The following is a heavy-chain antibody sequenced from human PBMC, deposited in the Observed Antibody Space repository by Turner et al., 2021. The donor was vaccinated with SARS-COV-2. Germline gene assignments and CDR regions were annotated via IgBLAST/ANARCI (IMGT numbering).Heavy chain of an antibody. Sequence: QVQLVQSGAEVKKPGASVKVTCKVSGYTLIDLSMTWVRQAPGKGLEWMGGFDPEDGETIYAQKFQGRVTMTEDTSTDTAYMELSSLRSEDTAVYYCATAPANYYDSSGSKGFYYYYYGMDVWGQGTTVTVSS. CDR3: ATAPANYYDSSGSKGFYYYYYGMDV. CDR2: FDPEDGET. V-gene: IGHV1-24*01. CDR1: GYTLIDLS. D-gene: IGHD3-22*01. J-gene: IGHJ6*02.